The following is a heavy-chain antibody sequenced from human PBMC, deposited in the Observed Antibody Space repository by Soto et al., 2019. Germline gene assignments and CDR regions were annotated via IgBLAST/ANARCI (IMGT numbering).Heavy chain of an antibody. CDR1: XFTFSSYD. CDR3: AKSLYNDNGGPNDH. V-gene: IGHV3-23*01. CDR2: FSFYGRRDNT. Sequence: EVXLLXSGGGLVQPGXXLXXSCVGSXFTFSSYDMTWVRQAPGKGLEGGSSFSFYGRRDNTYYADSVKGXFTXXXXXXXXXXXXQMDNLRVEDTAVYYCAKSLYNDNGGPNDHWGQXTLVTVSS. J-gene: IGHJ4*02. D-gene: IGHD1-1*01.